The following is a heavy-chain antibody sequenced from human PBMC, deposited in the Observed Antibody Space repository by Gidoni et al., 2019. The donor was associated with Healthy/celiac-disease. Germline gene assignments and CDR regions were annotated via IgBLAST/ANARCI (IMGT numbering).Heavy chain of an antibody. J-gene: IGHJ5*02. CDR3: ANLITMVRGYWFDP. V-gene: IGHV2-5*02. Sequence: QITLKESGPTLVKPTQTLTLTCTFSGFSLSTSGVGVGWIRQPPGKALEWLALIYWDDDKRYSPSLKSRLTITKDTSKNQVVLTMTNMDPVDTATYYCANLITMVRGYWFDPWGQGTLVTVSS. CDR1: GFSLSTSGVG. D-gene: IGHD3-10*01. CDR2: IYWDDDK.